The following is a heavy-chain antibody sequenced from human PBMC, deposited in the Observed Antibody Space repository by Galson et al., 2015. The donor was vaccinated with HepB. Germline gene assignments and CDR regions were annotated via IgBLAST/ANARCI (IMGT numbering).Heavy chain of an antibody. V-gene: IGHV3-30*18. CDR2: ISYDGTKK. CDR1: GFTLSTYG. D-gene: IGHD3-9*01. J-gene: IGHJ4*01. Sequence: SLRLSCAASGFTLSTYGMHWVRQAPGKGLEWVAVISYDGTKKYYADSVKGRFTISRDKSKNKLYLQMNNLRDEDTAVYYCAKEALSYEILTGYLDDWGQGTLVTVSS. CDR3: AKEALSYEILTGYLDD.